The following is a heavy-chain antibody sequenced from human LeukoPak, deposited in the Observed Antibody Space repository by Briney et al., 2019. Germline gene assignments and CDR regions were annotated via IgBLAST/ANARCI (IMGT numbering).Heavy chain of an antibody. J-gene: IGHJ4*02. CDR1: GFTFSSYG. CDR3: ARDEYSYGFAD. CDR2: IWYDGSNK. Sequence: PGRSLRLSCAASGFTFSSYGMHWVRQAPGKGLEWVAVIWYDGSNKYYADSVKGRFSISRDNSKNTLYLQMNSLRAEDTAVYYCARDEYSYGFADWGQGTLVTVSS. D-gene: IGHD5-18*01. V-gene: IGHV3-33*01.